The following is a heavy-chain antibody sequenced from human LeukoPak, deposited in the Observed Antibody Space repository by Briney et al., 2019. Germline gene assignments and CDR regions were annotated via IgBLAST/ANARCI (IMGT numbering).Heavy chain of an antibody. CDR1: GFTFSSYA. V-gene: IGHV3-64*01. Sequence: GGSLRLSCAASGFTFSSYAMHWVRQAPGKGLEYVSAISSNGGSTYYANSVKGRFIISRDNSKDTLYLQMGSLRAEDMAVYYCARDYYGSGSLDYWGQGTLVTASS. D-gene: IGHD3-10*01. J-gene: IGHJ4*02. CDR2: ISSNGGST. CDR3: ARDYYGSGSLDY.